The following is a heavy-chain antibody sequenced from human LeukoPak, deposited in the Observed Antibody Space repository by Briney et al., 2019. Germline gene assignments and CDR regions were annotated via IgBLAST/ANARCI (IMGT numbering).Heavy chain of an antibody. Sequence: GGSLRLSCAASGFTFTDRYMGWVRQAPGKGLDWVGRTRNNAKSYTTEYAASVRGRFTISRDDSKSSLYLQMNSLRADDTAVYYCAIGYSSSWYPLYYFDYWGQGTLVTVSS. CDR2: TRNNAKSYTT. CDR3: AIGYSSSWYPLYYFDY. CDR1: GFTFTDRY. V-gene: IGHV3-72*01. J-gene: IGHJ4*02. D-gene: IGHD6-13*01.